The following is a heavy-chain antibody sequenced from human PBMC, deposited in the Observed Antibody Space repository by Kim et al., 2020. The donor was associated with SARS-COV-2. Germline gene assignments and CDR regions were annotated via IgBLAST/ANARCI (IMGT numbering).Heavy chain of an antibody. CDR2: ISAYNGNT. CDR3: ARGSITIFGVVIPQGFDY. D-gene: IGHD3-3*01. Sequence: ASVKVSCKASGYTFTSYGISWVRQAPGQGLEWMGWISAYNGNTNYAQKLQGRVTMTTDTSTSTAYMELRSLRSDDTAVYYCARGSITIFGVVIPQGFDYWGQGTLVTISS. CDR1: GYTFTSYG. V-gene: IGHV1-18*01. J-gene: IGHJ4*02.